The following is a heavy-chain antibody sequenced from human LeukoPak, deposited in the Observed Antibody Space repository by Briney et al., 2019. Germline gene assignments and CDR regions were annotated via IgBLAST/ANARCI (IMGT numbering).Heavy chain of an antibody. J-gene: IGHJ6*03. V-gene: IGHV3-30*02. CDR2: IRYDGSNK. D-gene: IGHD2-15*01. Sequence: GGSLRLSCAASGFTFSTYGMHWVRQAPGKGLEWVAFIRYDGSNKYYADSVKGRFTISRDNSKNTLYLQMNSLRAEDTAVYYCANLGYCSGGSCYSYYYYMDVWGKGTTVTVSS. CDR3: ANLGYCSGGSCYSYYYYMDV. CDR1: GFTFSTYG.